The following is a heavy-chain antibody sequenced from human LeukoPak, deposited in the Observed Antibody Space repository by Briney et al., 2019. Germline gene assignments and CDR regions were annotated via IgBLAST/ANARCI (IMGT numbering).Heavy chain of an antibody. J-gene: IGHJ4*02. Sequence: SETLSLTCTVSGYSISSGYYWGWIRPPPGKGLEWIGSIYHSGSTYYNPSLKSRVTISVDTSKNQFSLKLSSVTAADTAVYYCARDTAERHFDYWGQGTLVTVSS. V-gene: IGHV4-38-2*02. CDR3: ARDTAERHFDY. D-gene: IGHD6-25*01. CDR1: GYSISSGYY. CDR2: IYHSGST.